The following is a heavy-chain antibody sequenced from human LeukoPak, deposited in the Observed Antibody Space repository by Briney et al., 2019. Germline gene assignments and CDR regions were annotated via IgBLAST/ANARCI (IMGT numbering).Heavy chain of an antibody. CDR3: AREDSSGWYVVVDY. D-gene: IGHD6-19*01. V-gene: IGHV3-74*01. Sequence: PGGSLRLSCAAPGFTFSSYWMHWVRQAPGKGLVWVSRINSDGSSTSYPDSVKGRFTISRDNAKNTLYLQMNSLRAEDTAVYYCAREDSSGWYVVVDYWGQGTLVTVSS. CDR1: GFTFSSYW. CDR2: INSDGSST. J-gene: IGHJ4*02.